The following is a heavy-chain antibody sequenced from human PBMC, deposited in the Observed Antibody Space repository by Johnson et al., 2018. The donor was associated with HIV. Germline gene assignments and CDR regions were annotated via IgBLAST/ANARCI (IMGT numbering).Heavy chain of an antibody. D-gene: IGHD6-13*01. J-gene: IGHJ3*02. CDR1: GFIVSSNY. Sequence: VQLVESGGGLIQPGGSLRLSCAASGFIVSSNYMSWVRQAPGQGLECVSVIFSGGSTYYEDSVKGRFTISRDNYKNTLYLQMNSLIAEDTAVYYCAREQTNSWPGDAFDIWGQGTMVTVSS. V-gene: IGHV3-66*01. CDR2: IFSGGST. CDR3: AREQTNSWPGDAFDI.